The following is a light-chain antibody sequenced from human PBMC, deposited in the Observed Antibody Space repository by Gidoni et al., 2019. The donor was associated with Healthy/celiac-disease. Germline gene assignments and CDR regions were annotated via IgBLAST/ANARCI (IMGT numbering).Light chain of an antibody. V-gene: IGKV3-11*01. Sequence: VLTQSPATLSSSPGESATLSCRASQSVSSYVAWYQQKPRQAPRLLICDASNRAPGLPGRFSGGGAGTDFTLTISRLAPEDFADYYCQQRSNWLTFGGGTKVEIK. J-gene: IGKJ4*01. CDR2: DAS. CDR3: QQRSNWLT. CDR1: QSVSSY.